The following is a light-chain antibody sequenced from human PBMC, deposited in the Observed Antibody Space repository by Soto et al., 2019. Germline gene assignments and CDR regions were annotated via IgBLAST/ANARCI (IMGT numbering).Light chain of an antibody. CDR1: QSISNW. Sequence: DIQMTHSPSTLSASVCDIVTITCRANQSISNWLAWYQKQPGKVPKLLIYKASNLDYGVPSRFSGSGSGTEFTLTISSLQPDDFATYYRQQYNSYLWTFGQGTKVDIK. J-gene: IGKJ1*01. CDR3: QQYNSYLWT. V-gene: IGKV1-5*03. CDR2: KAS.